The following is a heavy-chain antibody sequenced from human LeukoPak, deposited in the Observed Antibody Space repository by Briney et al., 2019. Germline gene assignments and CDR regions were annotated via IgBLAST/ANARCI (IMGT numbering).Heavy chain of an antibody. D-gene: IGHD3-22*01. CDR2: IYHSGST. Sequence: PSETLSLTCTVSGYSISSGYYWGWIRQPPGKGLEWIGSIYHSGSTYYNPSLKSRVTISVDTSKNQFSLKLSSVTAADTAVYYCARRYCDSSGVTFDLWGRGTLVTVSS. CDR1: GYSISSGYY. J-gene: IGHJ2*01. V-gene: IGHV4-38-2*02. CDR3: ARRYCDSSGVTFDL.